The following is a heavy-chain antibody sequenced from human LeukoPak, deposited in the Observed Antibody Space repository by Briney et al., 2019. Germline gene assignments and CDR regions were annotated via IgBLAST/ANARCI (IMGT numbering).Heavy chain of an antibody. CDR2: IIPIFGTA. CDR1: GGTFSSYA. D-gene: IGHD1-26*01. V-gene: IGHV1-69*06. J-gene: IGHJ4*02. CDR3: ASEVGATHRFDY. Sequence: ASVKVSCKASGGTFSSYAISWVRQALGQGLEWMGGIIPIFGTANYAQKFQGRVTITADKSTSTAYMELSSLRSEDTAVYYCASEVGATHRFDYWGQGTLVTVSS.